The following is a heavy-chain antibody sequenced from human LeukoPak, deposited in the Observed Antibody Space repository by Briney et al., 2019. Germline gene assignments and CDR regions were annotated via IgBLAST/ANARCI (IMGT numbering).Heavy chain of an antibody. CDR3: AKYYYDSSGYYNAFDI. CDR1: GYTFTSYG. J-gene: IGHJ3*02. Sequence: ASVKVSCKASGYTFTSYGISWVRQAPGQGLEWMGWINPNSGGTNYAQKFQGRVTMTRDTSISTAYMELSRLRSDDTAVYYCAKYYYDSSGYYNAFDIWGQGTMVTVSS. D-gene: IGHD3-22*01. CDR2: INPNSGGT. V-gene: IGHV1-2*02.